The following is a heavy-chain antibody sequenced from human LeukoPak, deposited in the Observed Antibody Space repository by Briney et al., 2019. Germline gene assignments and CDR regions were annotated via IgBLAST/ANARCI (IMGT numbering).Heavy chain of an antibody. V-gene: IGHV4-34*01. J-gene: IGHJ6*03. D-gene: IGHD3-10*01. CDR3: ARAVLLWFGESYYMDV. CDR2: INHSGST. Sequence: PSETLSLTCAVYGGSFSGYYWSWIRQPPGKGLEWIGEINHSGSTNYNPSLKSRVTISVDTSKNQFSLKLSSVTAADTAVYYCARAVLLWFGESYYMDVWGKGTTVTVSS. CDR1: GGSFSGYY.